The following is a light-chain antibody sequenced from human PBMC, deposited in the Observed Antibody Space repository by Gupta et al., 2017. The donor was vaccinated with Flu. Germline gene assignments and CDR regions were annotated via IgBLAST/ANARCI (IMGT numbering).Light chain of an antibody. CDR2: DDS. CDR3: QVWDSSSDHVV. Sequence: SYVLTQPPSVSVAPGQTARIPCGGNNIGSNAVHWYQQKPGQAPVLIVNDDSDRPSGIPERFSGSNSGNAATLTITRVEAGDKADYYCQVWDSSSDHVVFGGGTKLTV. J-gene: IGLJ2*01. CDR1: NIGSNA. V-gene: IGLV3-21*02.